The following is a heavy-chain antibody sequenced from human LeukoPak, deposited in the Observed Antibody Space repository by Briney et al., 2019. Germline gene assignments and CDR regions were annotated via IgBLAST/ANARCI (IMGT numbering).Heavy chain of an antibody. CDR3: ARDRPDDFWSGYYHRARAFDI. D-gene: IGHD3-3*01. CDR2: IIPIFGTA. Sequence: SVKVSCKASGYTFTSYGISWVRQAPGQGLEWMGGIIPIFGTANYAQKFQGRVTITADESTSTAYMELSSLRSEDTAVYYCARDRPDDFWSGYYHRARAFDIWGQGTMVTVSS. CDR1: GYTFTSYG. V-gene: IGHV1-69*13. J-gene: IGHJ3*02.